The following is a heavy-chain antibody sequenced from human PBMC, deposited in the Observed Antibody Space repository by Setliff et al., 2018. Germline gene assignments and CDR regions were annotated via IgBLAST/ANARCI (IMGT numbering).Heavy chain of an antibody. D-gene: IGHD3-22*01. Sequence: LSLTCTVSGGSVSSGSYYWSWIRQPPGKGLEWIGYIYYSGSTNYNPSLKSRVTISVDTSKNQFSLKLSSVTAADTAVYYCARADSSGYYPYFDYWGQGTLVTVSS. V-gene: IGHV4-61*01. CDR3: ARADSSGYYPYFDY. CDR2: IYYSGST. J-gene: IGHJ4*02. CDR1: GGSVSSGSYY.